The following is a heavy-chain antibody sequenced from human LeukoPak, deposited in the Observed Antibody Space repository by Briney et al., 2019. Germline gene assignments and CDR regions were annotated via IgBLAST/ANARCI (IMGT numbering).Heavy chain of an antibody. V-gene: IGHV3-30*02. D-gene: IGHD3-10*01. CDR2: IRYDGSNK. J-gene: IGHJ4*02. Sequence: TGGSLRLSCAASGFTYSSYGMHWVRQAPGKGLERVAFIRYDGSNKYYADSVKGRFTISRDNSKNTLYLQMNSLRAEDTAVYYCAKNYYGSGSLGLFDYWGQGTLVTVSS. CDR3: AKNYYGSGSLGLFDY. CDR1: GFTYSSYG.